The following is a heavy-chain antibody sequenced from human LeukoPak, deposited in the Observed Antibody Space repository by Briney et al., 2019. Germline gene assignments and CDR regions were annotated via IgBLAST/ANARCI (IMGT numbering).Heavy chain of an antibody. V-gene: IGHV3-7*02. CDR3: AQCSGSCPY. D-gene: IGHD3-10*02. CDR2: INQDGSEK. CDR1: GFTVSSSH. J-gene: IGHJ4*02. Sequence: GGSLRLSCAAPGFTVSSSHMSWVRQAPGKGLEWVANINQDGSEKYYVDSVDGRFTISRVNAKSSVYLQMNSLRAEDTAVYYCAQCSGSCPYWGQGTLVTVSS.